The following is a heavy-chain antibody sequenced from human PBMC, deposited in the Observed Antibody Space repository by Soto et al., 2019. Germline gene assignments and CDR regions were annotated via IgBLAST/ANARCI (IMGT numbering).Heavy chain of an antibody. Sequence: QVQLVQSGAEVKKPGASVKVSCKASGYTFTSYGISWVRQAPGQGLEWMGWISAYNGNTNYAQKLQGRVTMTTDTPTSTAYLGLRSLGSAGTAVYYCAREGGVVPAARLGWFDPWGQGTLVTVSS. V-gene: IGHV1-18*04. D-gene: IGHD2-2*01. J-gene: IGHJ5*02. CDR1: GYTFTSYG. CDR2: ISAYNGNT. CDR3: AREGGVVPAARLGWFDP.